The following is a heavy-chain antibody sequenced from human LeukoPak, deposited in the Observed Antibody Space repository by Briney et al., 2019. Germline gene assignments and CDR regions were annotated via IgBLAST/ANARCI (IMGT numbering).Heavy chain of an antibody. CDR3: ARGRGAVASDAFDI. CDR2: IYTSGST. V-gene: IGHV4-4*07. D-gene: IGHD6-19*01. Sequence: SETLSLTCTVSGGSISSYYWSWLRQPAGKGLEWIGRIYTSGSTNYNPSLKSRVTMSVDTSKNQFSLKLSSVTAADTAVYYCARGRGAVASDAFDIWGQGTMVTVSS. J-gene: IGHJ3*02. CDR1: GGSISSYY.